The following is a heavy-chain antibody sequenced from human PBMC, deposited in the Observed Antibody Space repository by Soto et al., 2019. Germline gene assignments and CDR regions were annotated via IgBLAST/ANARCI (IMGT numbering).Heavy chain of an antibody. CDR2: IKTVTDGATT. CDR1: GITFSNAW. D-gene: IGHD3-22*01. CDR3: TSDLPDNWFDP. J-gene: IGHJ5*01. Sequence: GGSLRLSCEVSGITFSNAWTNWVRQAPGKGLEWVARIKTVTDGATTDYAAPVRGRFTISRDDSKNMLFLHMNNVKGDDTGVYFCTSDLPDNWFDPWGRGTQVTVSS. V-gene: IGHV3-15*01.